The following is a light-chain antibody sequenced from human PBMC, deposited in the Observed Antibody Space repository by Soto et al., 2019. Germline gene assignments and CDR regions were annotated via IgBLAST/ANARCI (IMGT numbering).Light chain of an antibody. V-gene: IGKV1-5*03. CDR2: RAS. J-gene: IGKJ1*01. CDR1: QTISSY. CDR3: QQYYTFWT. Sequence: DIQMTQSPSTLSASVGERVTITCRASQTISSYLAWYQQKPGKAPKLLIYRASNLSSGAPSRFSGSGSGTEFTLTISSLQPDDFATYHCQQYYTFWTFGQGTSLEIK.